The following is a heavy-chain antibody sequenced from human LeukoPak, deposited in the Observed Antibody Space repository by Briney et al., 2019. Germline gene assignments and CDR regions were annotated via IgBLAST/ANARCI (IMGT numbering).Heavy chain of an antibody. V-gene: IGHV4-30-2*01. CDR2: IYHSGST. D-gene: IGHD3-22*01. CDR1: GGSISSSSYY. CDR3: ARAAMIVGYYFDY. Sequence: SETLSLTCTVPGGSISSSSYYWGWIRQPPGKGLEWIGYIYHSGSTYYNPSLKSRVTISVDRSKNQFSLKLSSVTAADTAVYYCARAAMIVGYYFDYWGQGTLVTVSS. J-gene: IGHJ4*02.